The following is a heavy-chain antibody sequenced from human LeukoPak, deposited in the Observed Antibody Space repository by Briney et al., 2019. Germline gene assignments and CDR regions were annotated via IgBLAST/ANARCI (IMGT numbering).Heavy chain of an antibody. CDR2: IKQDGSEK. Sequence: PGGSLRLSCAASGFTFSSYWMSWVRQAPGKGLEWMANIKQDGSEKYYVDSVKGRFTISRDNAKNSLYLQMNSLRAEDTAVYYCARSSSGRSLSGGEYWGQGTLVTVSS. CDR3: ARSSSGRSLSGGEY. J-gene: IGHJ4*02. CDR1: GFTFSSYW. V-gene: IGHV3-7*02. D-gene: IGHD2-15*01.